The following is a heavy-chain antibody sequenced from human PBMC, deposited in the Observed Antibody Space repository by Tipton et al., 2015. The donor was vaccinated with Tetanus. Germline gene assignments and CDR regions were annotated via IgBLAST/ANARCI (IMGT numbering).Heavy chain of an antibody. CDR3: ARGRLNIFDY. J-gene: IGHJ4*02. CDR2: INHSGST. D-gene: IGHD3-16*01. V-gene: IGHV4-34*01. Sequence: TLSLTCAVYGGSFSGYYWSWIRQPPGKGLEWIGEINHSGSTNYNPSLKSRVTISVDTSKNQFSLKLSSVTAADTAVYYCARGRLNIFDYGGQGTLVTVSS. CDR1: GGSFSGYY.